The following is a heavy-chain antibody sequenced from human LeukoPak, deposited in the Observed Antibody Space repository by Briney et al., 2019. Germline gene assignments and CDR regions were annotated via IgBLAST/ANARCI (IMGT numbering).Heavy chain of an antibody. V-gene: IGHV3-23*01. J-gene: IGHJ4*02. Sequence: GGSLRLSCAASGFIFSNYVMSWVRQAPGKGPEWVSAISGSSVKTYSADSVKSRVTISRDDSENTLYLQMNSLRPEDTAIYYRTREEAHFDSLLAYYFAYWGQGTLVTVSS. CDR2: ISGSSVKT. CDR1: GFIFSNYV. D-gene: IGHD3-16*02. CDR3: TREEAHFDSLLAYYFAY.